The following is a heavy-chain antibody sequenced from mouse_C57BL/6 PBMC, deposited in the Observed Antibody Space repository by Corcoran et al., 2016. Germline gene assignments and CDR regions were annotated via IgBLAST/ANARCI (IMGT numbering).Heavy chain of an antibody. V-gene: IGHV9-3*01. CDR3: ARDGYDFAY. J-gene: IGHJ3*01. CDR2: INTYSGVP. Sequence: QIQLVQSGPELKKPGETDKISCKASGYTFTTYGMSWVKQAPGKGVKWMGWINTYSGVPTYADDFKGRFAFSLETSASTAYLQINNLKNEDTATYFCARDGYDFAYWGQGTLVTVSA. D-gene: IGHD2-2*01. CDR1: GYTFTTYG.